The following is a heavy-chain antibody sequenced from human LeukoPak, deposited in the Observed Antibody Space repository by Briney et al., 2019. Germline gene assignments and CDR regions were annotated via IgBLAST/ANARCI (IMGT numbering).Heavy chain of an antibody. V-gene: IGHV4-61*02. CDR1: GGSISSGSNS. D-gene: IGHD6-13*01. CDR3: ARAEQQLVPFDP. CDR2: IYSSGST. Sequence: SETLSLTCTVPGGSISSGSNSWNWIRQPAGKDPEWIGRIYSSGSTNYNPSLKSRVTISVDTSKNQFSLKLSSVTAADTAVYYCARAEQQLVPFDPWGQGTLVTVSS. J-gene: IGHJ5*02.